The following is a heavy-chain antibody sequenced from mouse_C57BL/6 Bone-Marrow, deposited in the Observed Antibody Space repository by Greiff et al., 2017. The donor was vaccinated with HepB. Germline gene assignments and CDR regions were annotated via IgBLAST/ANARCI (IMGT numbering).Heavy chain of an antibody. J-gene: IGHJ3*01. CDR1: GYTFTSYG. CDR3: ARAPDGYYAWFAY. CDR2: IYPRSGNT. V-gene: IGHV1-81*01. D-gene: IGHD2-3*01. Sequence: QVQLQQSGAELARPGASVKLSCQASGYTFTSYGISWVKQRTGQGLEWIGEIYPRSGNTYYNEKFKGKATLTADKSSSTAYMELRSLTSEDSAVYFCARAPDGYYAWFAYWGQGTLVTVSA.